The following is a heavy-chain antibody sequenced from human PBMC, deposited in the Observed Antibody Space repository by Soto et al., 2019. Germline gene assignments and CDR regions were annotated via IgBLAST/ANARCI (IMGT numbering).Heavy chain of an antibody. CDR2: INDDGSST. J-gene: IGHJ4*02. V-gene: IGHV3-74*01. D-gene: IGHD1-1*01. CDR1: GFTFSMYW. Sequence: PGGSLRLSCAASGFTFSMYWMHWVRQVPGKWPEWVSRINDDGSSTNYADSVKGRFTISRDNAKNTLYLQMNDLRAEDTAVYYCTRGPRSTSTGTGAFWGQGTLVTVSS. CDR3: TRGPRSTSTGTGAF.